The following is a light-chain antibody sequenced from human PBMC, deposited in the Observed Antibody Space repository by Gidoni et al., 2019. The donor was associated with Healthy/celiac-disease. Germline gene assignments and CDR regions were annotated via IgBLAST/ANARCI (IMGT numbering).Light chain of an antibody. CDR1: SSDVGSHNR. Sequence: QSPLTQPPSAPGTPGRAVTISCTGTSSDVGSHNRVSWYQQPPGTAPKLMIYAVSNRPSGVPDRFSGSKSGNTASLTISGLQAEDEADYYCSSYTSSSTWVFGGGTKLTVL. J-gene: IGLJ3*02. V-gene: IGLV2-18*02. CDR3: SSYTSSSTWV. CDR2: AVS.